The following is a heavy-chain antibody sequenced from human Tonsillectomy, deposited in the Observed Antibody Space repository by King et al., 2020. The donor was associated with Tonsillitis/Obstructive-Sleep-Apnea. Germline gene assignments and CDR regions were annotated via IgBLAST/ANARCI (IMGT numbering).Heavy chain of an antibody. Sequence: QLQESGPGLVKPSETLSLTCTVSGGSISSSSYYWGWIRQPPGKGLEWIGSIYYNGNTYYNPSLKSRVTMSVDTSKNQLSLKLNSVTAADTAVYYCAGHARNWFDPWGQGTLVTVSS. CDR3: AGHARNWFDP. V-gene: IGHV4-39*01. J-gene: IGHJ5*02. CDR2: IYYNGNT. CDR1: GGSISSSSYY.